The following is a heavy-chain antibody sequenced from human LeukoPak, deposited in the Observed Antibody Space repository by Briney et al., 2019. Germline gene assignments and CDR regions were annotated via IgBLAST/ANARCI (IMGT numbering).Heavy chain of an antibody. J-gene: IGHJ6*03. Sequence: GGSQRLSCAASGFTFSSYSMNWVRQAPGKGLEWVSGINWNGGSTDYADSVKGRFTISRDNGKNSLYLQMNSLRAEDTALYYCVREHYNYYMDVWGKGTTVTVSS. CDR2: INWNGGST. CDR1: GFTFSSYS. V-gene: IGHV3-20*04. CDR3: VREHYNYYMDV.